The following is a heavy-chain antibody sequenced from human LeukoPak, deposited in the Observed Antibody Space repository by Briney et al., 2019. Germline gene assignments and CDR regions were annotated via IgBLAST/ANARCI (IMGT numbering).Heavy chain of an antibody. CDR1: GFTFSSYW. J-gene: IGHJ4*02. Sequence: GGSLRLSCAASGFTFSSYWMSWVRQAPGKGLEWVANIKQDGSEKYYVDSVKGRFTISRDNAKNSLYLQMNSLRAEDTAVYYCARDGLYSSSSYFHYWGQGTLVTVSS. CDR2: IKQDGSEK. V-gene: IGHV3-7*01. CDR3: ARDGLYSSSSYFHY. D-gene: IGHD6-6*01.